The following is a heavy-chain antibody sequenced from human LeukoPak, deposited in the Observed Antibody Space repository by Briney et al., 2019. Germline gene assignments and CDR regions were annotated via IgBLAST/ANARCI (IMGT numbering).Heavy chain of an antibody. CDR2: ISSNGGST. J-gene: IGHJ4*02. CDR3: VKGGSSGWVRGDYFDY. D-gene: IGHD6-19*01. Sequence: PSETLSLTCSVSGGSISGYYWSWIRQPPGKGLEYVSAISSNGGSTYYADSVKGRFTISGDNSKNTLYLQMSSLRAEDTAVYYCVKGGSSGWVRGDYFDYWGQGTLVTVSS. CDR1: GGSISGYY. V-gene: IGHV3-64D*09.